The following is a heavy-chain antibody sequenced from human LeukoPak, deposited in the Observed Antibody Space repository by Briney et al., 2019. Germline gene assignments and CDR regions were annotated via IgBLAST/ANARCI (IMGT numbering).Heavy chain of an antibody. D-gene: IGHD4-23*01. CDR2: IYHSGST. J-gene: IGHJ4*02. CDR1: GYSISSGYY. V-gene: IGHV4-38-2*02. CDR3: ARGIDGGNRPYYFDY. Sequence: PSETLSLTCTVSGYSISSGYYWGWIRQPPGKGLEWIGSIYHSGSTYYNPSLKSRVTISVDTSKNQFSLKLSSVTAADTAVYYCARGIDGGNRPYYFDYWGQGTLVTVSS.